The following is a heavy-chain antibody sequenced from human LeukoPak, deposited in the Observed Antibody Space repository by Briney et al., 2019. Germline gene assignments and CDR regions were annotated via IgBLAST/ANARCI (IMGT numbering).Heavy chain of an antibody. D-gene: IGHD6-13*01. CDR1: GLTFSTYA. J-gene: IGHJ4*02. CDR2: ISGNGGTT. V-gene: IGHV3-23*01. CDR3: AKPPPDSSSWLFDY. Sequence: PGGSLRRSCAASGLTFSTYAMSWVRQAPGKGLEWVSTISGNGGTTYYADSVKGRFTISRDNSKNTLYLQMNSLRVEDTAVYYCAKPPPDSSSWLFDYWGQGTLVTVSS.